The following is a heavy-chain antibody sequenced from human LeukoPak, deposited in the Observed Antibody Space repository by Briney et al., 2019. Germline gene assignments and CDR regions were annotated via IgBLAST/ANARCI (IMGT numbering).Heavy chain of an antibody. CDR2: ISGSGGST. V-gene: IGHV3-23*01. CDR3: AKDQRYFDWLRAFDY. CDR1: GFTFSSYA. Sequence: GESLRLSCAASGFTFSSYAMSWVRQAPGKGLEWASAISGSGGSTYYADSVKGRFTISRDNSKNTLYLQMNSLRAEDTAVYYCAKDQRYFDWLRAFDYWGQGTLVTVSS. J-gene: IGHJ4*02. D-gene: IGHD3-9*01.